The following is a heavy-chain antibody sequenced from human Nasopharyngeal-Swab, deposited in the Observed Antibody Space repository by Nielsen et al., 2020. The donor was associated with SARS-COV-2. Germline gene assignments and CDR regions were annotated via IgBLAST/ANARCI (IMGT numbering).Heavy chain of an antibody. V-gene: IGHV1-3*01. CDR3: ARGDFIVVVPAAIPGAAFDI. J-gene: IGHJ3*02. Sequence: ASVKVSCKASGYTFTSYAMHWVRQARGQRLEWMGWINAGNGNTKYSQKFQGRVTITRDTSASTAYMELSSLRSEDTAVYYCARGDFIVVVPAAIPGAAFDIWGQGTMVTVSS. CDR2: INAGNGNT. D-gene: IGHD2-2*01. CDR1: GYTFTSYA.